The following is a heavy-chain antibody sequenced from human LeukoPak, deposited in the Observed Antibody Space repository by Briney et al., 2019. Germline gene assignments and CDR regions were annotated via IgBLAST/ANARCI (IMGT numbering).Heavy chain of an antibody. CDR2: INPNSGGT. CDR3: ARDLGDSGSYYEGNY. V-gene: IGHV1-2*02. Sequence: GASVTVSCKASGYTFTGYYMHWVRQAPGQGLEWMGWINPNSGGTNYAQKFQGRVTMTRDTSISTAYMELSRLRSDDTAVYYCARDLGDSGSYYEGNYWGQGTLVTVSS. J-gene: IGHJ4*02. CDR1: GYTFTGYY. D-gene: IGHD1-26*01.